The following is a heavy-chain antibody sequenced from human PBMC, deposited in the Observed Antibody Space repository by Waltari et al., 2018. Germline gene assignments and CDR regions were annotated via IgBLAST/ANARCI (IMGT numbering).Heavy chain of an antibody. V-gene: IGHV3-30*18. J-gene: IGHJ6*02. Sequence: QVQLVESGGGVVQPGRSLRLSCAASGFTFSSYGMPWVRTAPGQGLGWVAVIAYDGSNKYYADSVKGRFTISRDNSKNTLYLQMNSLRAEDTAVYYCAKGSDFWSGYFPYYYYGMDVWGQGTTVTVSS. CDR1: GFTFSSYG. D-gene: IGHD3-3*01. CDR3: AKGSDFWSGYFPYYYYGMDV. CDR2: IAYDGSNK.